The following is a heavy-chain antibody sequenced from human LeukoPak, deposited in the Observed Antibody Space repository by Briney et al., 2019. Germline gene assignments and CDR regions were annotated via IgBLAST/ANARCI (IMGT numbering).Heavy chain of an antibody. V-gene: IGHV4-39*01. CDR1: GGSISSSSYY. CDR2: IYYSGST. CDR3: ARHGHSSIDY. Sequence: SETLSLTCTVSGGSISSSSYYWGWIRQPPGKGLEWIGSIYYSGSTYYNPSLKSRVTISVDTSKNQFSLKLSSVTAADTAVYYCARHGHSSIDYWGQGTLVTVSS. J-gene: IGHJ4*02. D-gene: IGHD2-2*01.